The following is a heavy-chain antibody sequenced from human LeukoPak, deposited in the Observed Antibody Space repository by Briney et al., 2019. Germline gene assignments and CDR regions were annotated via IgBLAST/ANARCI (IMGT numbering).Heavy chain of an antibody. CDR1: GFTFSSYA. CDR3: ARDYYSYGPDY. CDR2: ISYDGSNK. D-gene: IGHD5-18*01. V-gene: IGHV3-30-3*01. J-gene: IGHJ4*02. Sequence: GRSLRLSCSASGFTFSSYAMHWVRQAPGKGLEWVAVISYDGSNKYYADSVKGRFTISRDNSKNTLYLQMNSLRAEDTAVYYCARDYYSYGPDYWGQGTPVTVSS.